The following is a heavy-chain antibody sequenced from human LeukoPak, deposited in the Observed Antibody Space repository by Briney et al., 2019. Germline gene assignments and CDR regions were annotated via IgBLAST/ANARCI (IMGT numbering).Heavy chain of an antibody. V-gene: IGHV3-30-3*01. CDR2: ISHDGSNK. CDR3: ARESGVHAFDI. Sequence: GGSLRLSCAASGFTFSSYAMHWVRQAPGKGLEWVAVISHDGSNKYYADSVKGRFTISRDNSKNTLYLQMNSLRAEDTAVYYCARESGVHAFDIWGQGTMVTVSS. CDR1: GFTFSSYA. D-gene: IGHD1-1*01. J-gene: IGHJ3*02.